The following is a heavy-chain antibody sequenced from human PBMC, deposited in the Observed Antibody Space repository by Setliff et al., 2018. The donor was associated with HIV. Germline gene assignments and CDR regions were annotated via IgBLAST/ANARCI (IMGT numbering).Heavy chain of an antibody. J-gene: IGHJ3*02. Sequence: GASVKVSCKASGSTFITYHVHWVRQAPGQGLEWMGIINPNTGSTSYAQKFQGRVTMTWDTSSGTVYMDLNSLKSEDTAVYYCVSPMRVSQAFDIWGQGTMVTVSS. CDR2: INPNTGST. CDR3: VSPMRVSQAFDI. CDR1: GSTFITYH. V-gene: IGHV1-46*01.